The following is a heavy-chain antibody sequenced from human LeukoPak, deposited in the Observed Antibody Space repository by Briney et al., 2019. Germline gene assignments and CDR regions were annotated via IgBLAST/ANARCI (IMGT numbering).Heavy chain of an antibody. Sequence: SETLSLTCTVSGGSISSSSYYWGWIRQPPGKGLEWIGSIYYSGSTYYNPSLKSRVTISVDTSKNQFSLKLSSVTAADTAVYYCARERIVGATTFDYWGQGTLVTVSS. CDR1: GGSISSSSYY. V-gene: IGHV4-39*07. D-gene: IGHD1-26*01. CDR3: ARERIVGATTFDY. J-gene: IGHJ4*02. CDR2: IYYSGST.